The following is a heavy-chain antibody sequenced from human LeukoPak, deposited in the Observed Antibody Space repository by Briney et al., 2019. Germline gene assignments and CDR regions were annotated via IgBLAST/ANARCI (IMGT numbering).Heavy chain of an antibody. J-gene: IGHJ4*02. CDR3: ARGTMTTVTYYFDY. V-gene: IGHV4-59*12. D-gene: IGHD4-17*01. Sequence: SETLSLTCTVSGGSISTYYWSWIRQPPGKGLEWIGYIYYSGSTNYNPSLKSRVTISVDTSKNQFSLKLSSVTAADTAVYYCARGTMTTVTYYFDYWGQGTLVTVSS. CDR1: GGSISTYY. CDR2: IYYSGST.